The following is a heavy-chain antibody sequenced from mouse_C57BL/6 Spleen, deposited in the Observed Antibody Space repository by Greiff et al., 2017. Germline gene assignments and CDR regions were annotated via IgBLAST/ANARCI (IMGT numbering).Heavy chain of an antibody. V-gene: IGHV7-3*01. CDR1: GFTFTDYY. Sequence: EVQGVESGGGLVQPGGSLSLSCAASGFTFTDYYMSWVRQPPGKALEWLGFIRNKANGYTTEYSASVKGRFTISRDNSQSILYLQMNALRAEDSATYYGARYMSPIYYGNYYFDVWGTGTTVTVSS. D-gene: IGHD2-1*01. J-gene: IGHJ1*03. CDR2: IRNKANGYTT. CDR3: ARYMSPIYYGNYYFDV.